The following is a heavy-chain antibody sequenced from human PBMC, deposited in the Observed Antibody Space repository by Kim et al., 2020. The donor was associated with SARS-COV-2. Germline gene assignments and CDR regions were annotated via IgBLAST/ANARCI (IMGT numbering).Heavy chain of an antibody. CDR2: INHSGST. CDR3: ARGGGGYCSGGSCYGGRGANYDYYGMDV. V-gene: IGHV4-34*01. Sequence: SETLSLTCAVYGGSFSGYYWSWIRQPPGKGLEWIGEINHSGSTNYNPSLKSRVTISVDTSKNQFSLKLSSVTAADTAVYYCARGGGGYCSGGSCYGGRGANYDYYGMDVWGQGTTVTVSS. D-gene: IGHD2-15*01. CDR1: GGSFSGYY. J-gene: IGHJ6*02.